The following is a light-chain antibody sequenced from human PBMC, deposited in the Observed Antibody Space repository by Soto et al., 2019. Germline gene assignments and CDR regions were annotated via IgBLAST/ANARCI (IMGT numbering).Light chain of an antibody. CDR3: QSYDSNLNVWV. Sequence: QSVLTQPPSVSGAPGQRVTISCTGSSSNIGGGYNVHWYQQLPGTAPKLFIYGDSNRPSGVPDRFSGSKSGTSASLAITGLQAEDEADYYCQSYDSNLNVWVFGGGTKLTVL. CDR1: SSNIGGGYN. CDR2: GDS. J-gene: IGLJ3*02. V-gene: IGLV1-40*01.